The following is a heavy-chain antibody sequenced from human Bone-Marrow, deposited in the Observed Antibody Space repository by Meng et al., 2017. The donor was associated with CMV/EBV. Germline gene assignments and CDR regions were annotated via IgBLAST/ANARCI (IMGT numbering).Heavy chain of an antibody. CDR1: EYTFIGYY. J-gene: IGHJ4*02. D-gene: IGHD2-2*01. CDR2: INPNSGGT. V-gene: IGHV1-2*02. CDR3: ARADDLAEFCGSMTCYHGLDL. Sequence: ASVKVSCKASEYTFIGYYIHWVRQAPGQGLEWMGWINPNSGGTNYAQKLQGRVTMTRDTSTSTAYMELSSLRSDDTAVYYGARADDLAEFCGSMTCYHGLDLWGQGTLVTVSS.